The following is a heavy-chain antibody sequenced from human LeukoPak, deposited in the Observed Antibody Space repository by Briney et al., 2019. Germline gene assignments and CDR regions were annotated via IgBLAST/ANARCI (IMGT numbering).Heavy chain of an antibody. D-gene: IGHD3-22*01. V-gene: IGHV1-2*02. CDR3: AREQRYYDSSAYRYHYYGMDV. Sequence: ASVKVSCKASGYTFTAYYIHWGRQAPGQGLQWMGWINPNSGGTNYAQKFHGRVTMTRDTSISTAYMELSRLRSEDTAVYYCAREQRYYDSSAYRYHYYGMDVWGQGTTVTVSS. CDR2: INPNSGGT. CDR1: GYTFTAYY. J-gene: IGHJ6*02.